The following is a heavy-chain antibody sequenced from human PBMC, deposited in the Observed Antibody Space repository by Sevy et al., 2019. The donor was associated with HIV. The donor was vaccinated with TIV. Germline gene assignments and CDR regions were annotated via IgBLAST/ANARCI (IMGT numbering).Heavy chain of an antibody. CDR1: GYTLTELS. Sequence: ASVKVSGKVSGYTLTELSMHWVRQAPGKGLEWMGGFDPEDGETIYAQKFQGRVTMTEGTSTDTAYMELSSLRSEDTAVYYCATVGSYCTNGVCYTSWFDPWGQGTLVTVSS. V-gene: IGHV1-24*01. J-gene: IGHJ5*02. D-gene: IGHD2-8*01. CDR3: ATVGSYCTNGVCYTSWFDP. CDR2: FDPEDGET.